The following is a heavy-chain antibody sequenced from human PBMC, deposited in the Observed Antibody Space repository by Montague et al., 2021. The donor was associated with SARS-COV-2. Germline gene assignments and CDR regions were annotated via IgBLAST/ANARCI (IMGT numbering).Heavy chain of an antibody. CDR2: ISYSGST. J-gene: IGHJ3*02. CDR3: ARHITGSGNAFDI. V-gene: IGHV4-39*01. D-gene: IGHD3-10*01. CDR1: GGSFSGYY. Sequence: SETLSLTCAVYGGSFSGYYWGWIRQPPGKGLEWIGSISYSGSTYYKSSLKSRVTISVDTSKNQFSLRLSSVTAADTAVYYCARHITGSGNAFDIWGQGTMVTVSS.